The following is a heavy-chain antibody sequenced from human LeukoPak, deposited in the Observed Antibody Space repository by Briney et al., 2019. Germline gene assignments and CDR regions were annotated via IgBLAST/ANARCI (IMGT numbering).Heavy chain of an antibody. Sequence: ASVKVSCKASGYTFTSYGISWVRQAPGQGLEWMGWISAYNGNTNYAQKLQGRVTMTTDTSTTTGYMELRSLRSDDTAVYYCAVMLYGSGPYYWGQGTLATVSS. J-gene: IGHJ4*02. CDR2: ISAYNGNT. CDR3: AVMLYGSGPYY. V-gene: IGHV1-18*01. CDR1: GYTFTSYG. D-gene: IGHD3-10*01.